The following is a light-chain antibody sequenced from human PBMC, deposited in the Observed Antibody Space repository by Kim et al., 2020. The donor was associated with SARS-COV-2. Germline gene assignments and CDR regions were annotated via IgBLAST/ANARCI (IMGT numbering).Light chain of an antibody. CDR2: EVT. CDR1: GSDVGGYTL. V-gene: IGLV2-23*02. CDR3: CSYSGTTTYVA. J-gene: IGLJ2*01. Sequence: QSIPMSATVAGSDVGGYTLLSWYQHRPGKAPQLIIFEVTKRPSGVSDRFSGAKSGNTASLTISGLQAEDEADYHCCSYSGTTTYVAFGGGTKVTVL.